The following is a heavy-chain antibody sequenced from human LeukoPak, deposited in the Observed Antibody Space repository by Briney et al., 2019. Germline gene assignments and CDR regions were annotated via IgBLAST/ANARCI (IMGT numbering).Heavy chain of an antibody. Sequence: AASVKVSCKASGYTFTSYYMHWVRQAPGQGLEWMGIINPSGGSTSYAQKFQGRVTMTRDTSTSTVYMELSSLRSEDTAVYYCARSPTVTKRLVVESYWGQGTLVTVSS. J-gene: IGHJ4*02. CDR2: INPSGGST. D-gene: IGHD4-17*01. V-gene: IGHV1-46*01. CDR1: GYTFTSYY. CDR3: ARSPTVTKRLVVESY.